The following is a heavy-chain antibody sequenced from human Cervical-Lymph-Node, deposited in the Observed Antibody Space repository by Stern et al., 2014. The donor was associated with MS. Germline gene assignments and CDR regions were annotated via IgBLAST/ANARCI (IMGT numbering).Heavy chain of an antibody. D-gene: IGHD1-7*01. CDR2: MNPDSGNT. Sequence: QLVQSGAEVEKPGASVKVSCKASGYTFTSYDIHWVRRAAGQGLEWMGWMNPDSGNTGFAQKFQGRVPMTRNTSISTAYLELNSLRSEDTAVYYCTRGPRTWGRGTLVTVSS. J-gene: IGHJ4*02. V-gene: IGHV1-8*01. CDR1: GYTFTSYD. CDR3: TRGPRT.